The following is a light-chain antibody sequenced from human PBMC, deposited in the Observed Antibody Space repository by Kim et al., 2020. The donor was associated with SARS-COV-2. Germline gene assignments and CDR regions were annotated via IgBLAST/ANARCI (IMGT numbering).Light chain of an antibody. CDR2: RNN. J-gene: IGLJ3*02. Sequence: RQTATPNCARSSGNGGNERAAWLRDRQGHPPKLLSYRNNNRPSGISERLSASRSGNTASLTITGLQPEDEADYYCSAWDHSLHGWVFGGGTQLTVL. V-gene: IGLV10-54*01. CDR3: SAWDHSLHGWV. CDR1: SGNGGNER.